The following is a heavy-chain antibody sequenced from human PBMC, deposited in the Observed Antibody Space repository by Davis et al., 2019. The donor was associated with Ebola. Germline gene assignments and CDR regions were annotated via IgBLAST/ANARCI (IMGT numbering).Heavy chain of an antibody. J-gene: IGHJ5*02. Sequence: SETLSLTCTVSGGSISSYYWSWIRQPPGKGLEWIGEINHSGSTNYNPSLKSRVTISVDTSKNQFSLKLSSVTAADTAVYYCARGLETIFGVVIIPRWFDPWGQGTLVTVSS. CDR1: GGSISSYY. CDR2: INHSGST. CDR3: ARGLETIFGVVIIPRWFDP. V-gene: IGHV4-34*01. D-gene: IGHD3-3*01.